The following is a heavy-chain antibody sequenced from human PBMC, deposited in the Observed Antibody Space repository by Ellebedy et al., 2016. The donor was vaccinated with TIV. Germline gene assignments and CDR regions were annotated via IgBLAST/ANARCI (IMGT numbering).Heavy chain of an antibody. J-gene: IGHJ2*01. CDR1: GGSISSSNW. D-gene: IGHD6-13*01. CDR3: ARVAITAAVGGGFFDL. CDR2: IYYSGTT. V-gene: IGHV4-4*02. Sequence: MPSETLSLTCAVSGGSISSSNWWSWVRQPPGKGLEWIASIYYSGTTNYNPSLKSRLTISVDTSKNQISLTLMSSVSAADTAVYYCARVAITAAVGGGFFDLWGRGTLVTVSS.